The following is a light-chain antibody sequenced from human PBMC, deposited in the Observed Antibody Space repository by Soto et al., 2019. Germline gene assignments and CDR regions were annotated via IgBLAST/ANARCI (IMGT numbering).Light chain of an antibody. J-gene: IGLJ1*01. Sequence: QSALTQPASVSGSPGQSITISCTGASSDVGDYNYVSWYQHHPGKAPKLLIYEVNNRPSGVSDRFSGSKSGNVASLTISWLQAGDEADYYCSSYTSSSTYVFGTGTKVTVL. CDR2: EVN. V-gene: IGLV2-14*01. CDR1: SSDVGDYNY. CDR3: SSYTSSSTYV.